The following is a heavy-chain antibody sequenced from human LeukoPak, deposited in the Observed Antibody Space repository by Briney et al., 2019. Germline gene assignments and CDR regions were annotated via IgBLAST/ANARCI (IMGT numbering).Heavy chain of an antibody. CDR2: IYPDDSDT. CDR3: TRPSPACSTGSCYVVS. CDR1: GYTFRSYW. Sequence: GESLKISCEGSGYTFRSYWIGWVRQMPGKDLEWMGMIYPDDSDTRYSPSFQGQVTFSADLSLNTAYLQWISLEASDTAIYYRTRPSPACSTGSCYVVSWGQGTQVTVSS. J-gene: IGHJ5*01. V-gene: IGHV5-51*01. D-gene: IGHD2-15*01.